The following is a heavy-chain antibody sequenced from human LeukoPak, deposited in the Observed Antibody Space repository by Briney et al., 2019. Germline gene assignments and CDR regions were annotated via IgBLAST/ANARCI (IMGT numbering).Heavy chain of an antibody. J-gene: IGHJ5*02. Sequence: PGGSLRLSCAASGFTFSNYDMSWFRQAPGKGLEWGSSISDSGGSTYYADSVKGRFTISRDNSKNTLYLQMTNLRAADTAVYYCAKDLSRAVAADWFDPWDQGSLVTVSS. CDR3: AKDLSRAVAADWFDP. D-gene: IGHD6-19*01. CDR1: GFTFSNYD. V-gene: IGHV3-23*01. CDR2: ISDSGGST.